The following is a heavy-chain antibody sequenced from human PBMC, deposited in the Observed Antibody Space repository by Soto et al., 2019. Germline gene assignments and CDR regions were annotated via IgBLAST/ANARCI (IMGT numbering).Heavy chain of an antibody. CDR3: RSSSTSSTDV. CDR2: IYGTGNT. CDR1: GGSITSSFY. J-gene: IGHJ6*02. Sequence: QLQLQESGPGLVKPSETLSLSCTVSGGSITSSFYWDWIRQPPGKGLEWIGSIYGTGNTYYNPSLKGRATISADTSKKQFSLNLISVTAADTAVYDCRSSSTSSTDVWGQGAKVTVSS. V-gene: IGHV4-39*01. D-gene: IGHD6-6*01.